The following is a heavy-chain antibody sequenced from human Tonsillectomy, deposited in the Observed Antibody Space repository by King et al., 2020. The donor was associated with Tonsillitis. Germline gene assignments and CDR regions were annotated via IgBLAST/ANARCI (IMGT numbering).Heavy chain of an antibody. CDR2: IKSKADGGTT. V-gene: IGHV3-15*01. CDR1: RFTFNNAW. D-gene: IGHD3-16*01. CDR3: TTGSVIMITFGGVFRSRRGPY. J-gene: IGHJ4*02. Sequence: VQLVESGGGLVKPGGSLRLSCAASRFTFNNAWMNWVRQAPGKGLEWVGRIKSKADGGTTDYTAPVKGRFTISRDDSKNTLHLQMNSLKSEDTAVYFCTTGSVIMITFGGVFRSRRGPYWGQGTLVTVSS.